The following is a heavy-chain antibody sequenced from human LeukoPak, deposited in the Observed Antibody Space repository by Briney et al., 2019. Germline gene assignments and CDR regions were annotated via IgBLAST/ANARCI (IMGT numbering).Heavy chain of an antibody. CDR3: ARDYGDHDYGDYGKVT. Sequence: GGSLRLSCAASGFIFSDYGMHWVRQAPGKGLEWVAFIRSDGSNEYYSDSVKGRFTISRDNSKNTLYLQMNSLRAEDTAVYYCARDYGDHDYGDYGKVTWGQGTLVTVSS. CDR1: GFIFSDYG. CDR2: IRSDGSNE. D-gene: IGHD4-17*01. J-gene: IGHJ4*02. V-gene: IGHV3-30*02.